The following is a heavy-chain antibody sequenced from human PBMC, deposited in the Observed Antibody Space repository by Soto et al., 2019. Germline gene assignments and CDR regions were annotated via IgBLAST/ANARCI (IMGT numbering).Heavy chain of an antibody. CDR1: GFSLSTSGVG. Sequence: GSGPTLVNPTQTLTLTCTFSGFSLSTSGVGVGWIRQPPGKALEWLALIYWNDDKRYSPSLKSRLTITKDTSKNQVVLTMTNMDPVDTATYYCARTYSSSWYLRVAGLWSSPFDYWGQGTLVTVSS. CDR2: IYWNDDK. CDR3: ARTYSSSWYLRVAGLWSSPFDY. J-gene: IGHJ4*02. V-gene: IGHV2-5*01. D-gene: IGHD6-13*01.